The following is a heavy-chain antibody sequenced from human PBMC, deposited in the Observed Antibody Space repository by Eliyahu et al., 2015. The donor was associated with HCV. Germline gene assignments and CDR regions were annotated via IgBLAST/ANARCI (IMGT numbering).Heavy chain of an antibody. V-gene: IGHV4-34*01. Sequence: QVQLQQWGAGLLKPSETLSLXCAVYGGSFSGYYWSWXRQXPGKGLEWIGEINHSGSTNYNPSLKSRVTISVDTSKNQFSLKLSSVTAADTAVYYCARGAGATRKNWFDPWGQGTLVTVSS. CDR2: INHSGST. J-gene: IGHJ5*02. CDR1: GGSFSGYY. CDR3: ARGAGATRKNWFDP. D-gene: IGHD1-26*01.